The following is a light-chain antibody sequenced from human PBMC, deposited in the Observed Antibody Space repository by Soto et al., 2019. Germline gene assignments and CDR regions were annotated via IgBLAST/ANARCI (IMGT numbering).Light chain of an antibody. J-gene: IGLJ1*01. CDR1: SSDVGGFNH. Sequence: QSVLTQPASVSGSPVQSITISCTGTSSDVGGFNHVSWYQQHPGKAPKLMIYEVTYRPSGVSNRFSGSKSGNTASLTISGLLAEDEADYYCSSYTSTSTYVFGTGTKLTVL. CDR2: EVT. CDR3: SSYTSTSTYV. V-gene: IGLV2-14*01.